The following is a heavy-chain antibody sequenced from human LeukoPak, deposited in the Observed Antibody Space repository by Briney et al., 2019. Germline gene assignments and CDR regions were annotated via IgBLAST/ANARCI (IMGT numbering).Heavy chain of an antibody. CDR3: ARTQVGASPFDAFDI. V-gene: IGHV3-48*03. D-gene: IGHD1-26*01. CDR1: GFTFSSYE. Sequence: GGSLRLSCAASGFTFSSYEMNWVRQAPGKGLEWVSYISSSGSTIYYADSVKGRFTISRDNAKNSLYLQMNSLRAEDTAVYYCARTQVGASPFDAFDIWGQGTMVTVSS. CDR2: ISSSGSTI. J-gene: IGHJ3*02.